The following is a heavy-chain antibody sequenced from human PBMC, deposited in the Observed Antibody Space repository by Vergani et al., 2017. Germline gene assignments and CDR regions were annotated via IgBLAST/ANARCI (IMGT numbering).Heavy chain of an antibody. CDR1: GFTFSSYW. D-gene: IGHD2-21*02. Sequence: EVELVESGGGLVQPGGSLRLSCAASGFTFSSYWMSWVRQAPGKGLGWGANIKEDGSEKYYVDSGKGRFTISRDNAKNALYLQMKSLRAEDTAVDYCARYWVCGGDCYPRAFDIWGQGTMVTVSS. V-gene: IGHV3-7*01. J-gene: IGHJ3*02. CDR3: ARYWVCGGDCYPRAFDI. CDR2: IKEDGSEK.